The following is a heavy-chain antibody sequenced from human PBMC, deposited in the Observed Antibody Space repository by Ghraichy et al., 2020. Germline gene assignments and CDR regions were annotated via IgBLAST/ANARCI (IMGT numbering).Heavy chain of an antibody. J-gene: IGHJ6*03. CDR2: INSDGSST. CDR3: AREDRFWSGYPTAVYYYYMDV. V-gene: IGHV3-74*01. D-gene: IGHD3-3*01. CDR1: GFTFSSYW. Sequence: GESLNISCAASGFTFSSYWMHWVRQAPGKGLVWVSRINSDGSSTSYADSVKGRFTISRDNAKNTLYLQINSLRAEDTAVYYCAREDRFWSGYPTAVYYYYMDVWGKGTTVTVSS.